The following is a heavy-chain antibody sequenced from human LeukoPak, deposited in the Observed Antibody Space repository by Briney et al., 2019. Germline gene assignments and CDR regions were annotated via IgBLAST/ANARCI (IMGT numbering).Heavy chain of an antibody. Sequence: PGRSLRLSCAASGFTFSSYGMHWVRQAPGKGLEWVAVISYDGSNKYYADSVKGRFTISRDNSKNTLYLQMNSLRAENTAVYYCAKDLLVKPPSLWGATTRNAFDIWGQGTMVTVSS. CDR2: ISYDGSNK. D-gene: IGHD1-26*01. CDR1: GFTFSSYG. V-gene: IGHV3-30*18. CDR3: AKDLLVKPPSLWGATTRNAFDI. J-gene: IGHJ3*02.